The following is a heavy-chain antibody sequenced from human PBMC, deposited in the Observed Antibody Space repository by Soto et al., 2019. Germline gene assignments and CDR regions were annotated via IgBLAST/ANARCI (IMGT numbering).Heavy chain of an antibody. D-gene: IGHD3-10*01. V-gene: IGHV3-33*01. CDR3: ARDGVYGSGSYRGRAFFGMDV. J-gene: IGHJ6*02. Sequence: GGSLRLSCAASGFTFSSYGMHWVRQAPGKGLEWVAVIWYDGSNKYYADSVKGRFTISRDNSKNTLYLQMNSLRAEDTTVYYCARDGVYGSGSYRGRAFFGMDVWGQGTTVTVSS. CDR2: IWYDGSNK. CDR1: GFTFSSYG.